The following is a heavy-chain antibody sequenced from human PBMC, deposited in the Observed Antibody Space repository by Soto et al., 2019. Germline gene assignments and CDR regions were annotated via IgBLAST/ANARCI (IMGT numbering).Heavy chain of an antibody. CDR2: IYPGDSDT. CDR1: GYSFTSYW. V-gene: IGHV5-51*01. Sequence: GESLKISCKGSGYSFTSYWIGWVRQMPGKGLEWMGIIYPGDSDTRYSPSFQGQVTISADKSISTAYLQWSSLKASDTAMYYCARRLLPMTTATTNWFDPWGQGTLVTVSS. D-gene: IGHD4-17*01. J-gene: IGHJ5*02. CDR3: ARRLLPMTTATTNWFDP.